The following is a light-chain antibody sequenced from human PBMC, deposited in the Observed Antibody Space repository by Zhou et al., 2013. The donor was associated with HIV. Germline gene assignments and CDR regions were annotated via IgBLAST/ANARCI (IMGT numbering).Light chain of an antibody. J-gene: IGKJ2*01. V-gene: IGKV2D-29*01. CDR3: MQTLHLPVGNT. CDR1: QNLLHSDGKTY. CDR2: EVS. Sequence: DIVMTQTPLSLSVTPGQPASISCKSTQNLLHSDGKTYLYWYLKKSGQPPQLLMYEVSNRFSGVPDRFSGSGSGTDFTLKISRVEAEDVGVYYCMQTLHLPVGNTFGPGD.